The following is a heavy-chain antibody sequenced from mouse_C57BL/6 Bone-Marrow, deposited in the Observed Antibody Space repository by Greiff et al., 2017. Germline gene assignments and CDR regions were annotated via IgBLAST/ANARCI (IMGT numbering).Heavy chain of an antibody. J-gene: IGHJ2*01. CDR3: TGLNWDGGYYFDY. D-gene: IGHD4-1*01. CDR1: GFTFSNYW. V-gene: IGHV6-3*01. Sequence: EVKVVESGGGLVQPGGSMKLSCVASGFTFSNYWMNWVRQSPEQGLEWVAQIRLKSDNYATHYAESVKGRFTISRDYSKSIVYLQMNNVSAEDTEIYYCTGLNWDGGYYFDYWGQGTTRTVSS. CDR2: IRLKSDNYAT.